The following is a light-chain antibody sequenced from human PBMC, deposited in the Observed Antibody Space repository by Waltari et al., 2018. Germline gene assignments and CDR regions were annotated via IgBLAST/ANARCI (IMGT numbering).Light chain of an antibody. CDR3: QQYYSRRT. J-gene: IGKJ1*01. CDR1: QSLLYYSNDKNY. V-gene: IGKV4-1*01. CDR2: WAS. Sequence: DIVMTQSPDSLAVSLGERATINCRSSQSLLYYSNDKNYVAWYQQKPGKPPKLLIYWASTRHSGVPDRFSGSGSATDFTLTISSLQAEDVAVYYCQQYYSRRTFGQGTRVEIK.